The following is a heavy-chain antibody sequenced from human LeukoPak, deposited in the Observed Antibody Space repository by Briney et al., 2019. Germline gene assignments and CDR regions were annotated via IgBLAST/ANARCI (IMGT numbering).Heavy chain of an antibody. J-gene: IGHJ4*02. CDR1: GGSISSGSYY. CDR2: IYTSGST. D-gene: IGHD3-22*01. Sequence: SQTLSLTCTVSGGSISSGSYYWSWIRQPAGKGLEWIGRIYTSGSTNYNPSLKSRVTISVDTSKNQFSLKLSSVTAADTAVYYCARDPYYYDSSGPNFDYWGQGTLVTVSS. V-gene: IGHV4-61*02. CDR3: ARDPYYYDSSGPNFDY.